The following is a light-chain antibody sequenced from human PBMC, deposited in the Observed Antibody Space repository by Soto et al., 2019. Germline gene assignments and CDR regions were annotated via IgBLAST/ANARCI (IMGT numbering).Light chain of an antibody. CDR2: EVN. CDR3: NSYTSTSTWV. CDR1: SSDVGSYNR. Sequence: QSALTQPPSVSGSPGQSVAISCTGTSSDVGSYNRVSWYQQPPGTAPKLIIYEVNNRPSGVPDRFSGSKSGNTASLTISGLQAEDEADYFCNSYTSTSTWVFGGGTKVTVL. V-gene: IGLV2-18*02. J-gene: IGLJ3*02.